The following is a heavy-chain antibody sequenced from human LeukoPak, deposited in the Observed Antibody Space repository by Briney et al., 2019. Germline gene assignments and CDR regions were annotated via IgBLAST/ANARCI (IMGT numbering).Heavy chain of an antibody. D-gene: IGHD2-15*01. J-gene: IGHJ4*02. CDR2: IYYTGNT. V-gene: IGHV4-59*01. CDR1: GDSITNYF. Sequence: PSETLSLTCTVSGDSITNYFRSWIRQPPGKGLEWIGYIYYTGNTNHKPSLKSRVTMSVDTSTNQFSLRLRSVTAADTAVYYCARGRVAYSAYYFDYWGRGTLVTVSS. CDR3: ARGRVAYSAYYFDY.